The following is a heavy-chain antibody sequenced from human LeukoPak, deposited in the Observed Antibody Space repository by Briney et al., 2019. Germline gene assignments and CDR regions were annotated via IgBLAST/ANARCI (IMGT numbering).Heavy chain of an antibody. CDR3: ARGGAARPDF. CDR2: IKADGGEK. D-gene: IGHD6-6*01. V-gene: IGHV3-7*01. CDR1: GFTFSSYE. Sequence: GGSLRLSCAASGFTFSSYEMNWVRQTPGKGLEWVAKIKADGGEKDHVASVKGRFTISSDNAKNSLYLQMNSLRVEDTAVYYCARGGAARPDFWGQGTLVTVSS. J-gene: IGHJ4*02.